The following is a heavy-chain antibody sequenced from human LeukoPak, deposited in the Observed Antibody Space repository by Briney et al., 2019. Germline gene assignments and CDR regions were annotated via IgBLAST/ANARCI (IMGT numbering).Heavy chain of an antibody. V-gene: IGHV3-13*01. Sequence: GGSLRLSCAASGFTFSSYEMHWVRHATGKGLEWVSAIGTAGDTYYPGSVKGRFTISRENAKNSLYLQMNSLRAEDTAVYYCARGSSDSSGYVFDYWGQGTLVTVSS. CDR2: IGTAGDT. D-gene: IGHD3-22*01. CDR3: ARGSSDSSGYVFDY. J-gene: IGHJ4*02. CDR1: GFTFSSYE.